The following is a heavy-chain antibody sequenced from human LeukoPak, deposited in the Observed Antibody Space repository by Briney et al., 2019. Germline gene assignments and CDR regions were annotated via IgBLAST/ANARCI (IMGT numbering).Heavy chain of an antibody. D-gene: IGHD3-22*01. V-gene: IGHV1-46*01. CDR3: AGDRLPYYYDSSGSPFDY. CDR1: GYTFTSYY. Sequence: ASVKVSCKASGYTFTSYYMHWVRQAPGQGLEWMGIINPSGGSTSYAQKFQGRVTMTRDMSTSTVYMELSSLRSEDTAVYYCAGDRLPYYYDSSGSPFDYWGQGTLVTVSS. CDR2: INPSGGST. J-gene: IGHJ4*02.